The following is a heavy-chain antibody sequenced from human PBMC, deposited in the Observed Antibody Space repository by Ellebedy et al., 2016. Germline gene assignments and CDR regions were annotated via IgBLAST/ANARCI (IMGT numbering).Heavy chain of an antibody. CDR3: TTATVL. Sequence: GESLKISCAASGFTVSSNYMSWVRQAPGKGLEWVAVIWYDGSNKYYADSVKGRFTISRDNSKNTLYLQMNSLKTEDTAVYYCTTATVLWGQGTLVTVSS. CDR1: GFTVSSNY. CDR2: IWYDGSNK. V-gene: IGHV3-33*08. D-gene: IGHD4-17*01. J-gene: IGHJ4*02.